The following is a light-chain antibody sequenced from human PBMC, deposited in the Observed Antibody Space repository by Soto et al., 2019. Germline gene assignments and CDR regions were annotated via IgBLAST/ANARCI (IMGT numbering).Light chain of an antibody. CDR2: KAS. V-gene: IGKV1-5*03. J-gene: IGKJ1*01. CDR3: QQYNSECTWT. Sequence: IQMTKSPSTLSASVGDSVTITCRASQSITIWLAWYQQKPGKAAKLLIYKASSLESGVPSRFSGSGSGTEFTLTISSLQPDDFATYYCQQYNSECTWTFGQGTKVDI. CDR1: QSITIW.